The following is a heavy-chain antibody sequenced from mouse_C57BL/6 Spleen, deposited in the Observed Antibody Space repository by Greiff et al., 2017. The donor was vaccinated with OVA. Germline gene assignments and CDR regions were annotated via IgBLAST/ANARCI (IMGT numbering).Heavy chain of an antibody. CDR3: ARGGYYGSMAY. CDR1: GFTFTDYY. Sequence: EVKLMESGGGLVQPGGSLSLSCAASGFTFTDYYMSWVRQPPGKALEWLGFIRNKANGYTTEYSASVKGRFTISRDNSQSILYLQMNALRAEDSATYYCARGGYYGSMAYWGQGTLVTVSA. CDR2: IRNKANGYTT. V-gene: IGHV7-3*01. D-gene: IGHD1-1*01. J-gene: IGHJ3*01.